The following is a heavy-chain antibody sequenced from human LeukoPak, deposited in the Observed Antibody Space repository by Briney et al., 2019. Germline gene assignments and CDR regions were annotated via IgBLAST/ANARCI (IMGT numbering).Heavy chain of an antibody. CDR3: ASASDHYDTNPDY. D-gene: IGHD3-22*01. CDR1: GFTFSSYG. V-gene: IGHV3-33*01. J-gene: IGHJ4*02. CDR2: IWYDGTSK. Sequence: PGRSLRLSCAASGFTFSSYGMHWVRQAPGKGLEWVALIWYDGTSKYYADSVKGRFTISRDTSRNTLYLQMNSLRTEDTAVYYCASASDHYDTNPDYWGQGTLVTVSS.